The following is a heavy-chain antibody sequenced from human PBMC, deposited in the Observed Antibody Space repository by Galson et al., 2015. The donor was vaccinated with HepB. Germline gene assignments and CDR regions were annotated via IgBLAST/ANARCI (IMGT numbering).Heavy chain of an antibody. V-gene: IGHV1-18*01. CDR1: GYTFTSYG. J-gene: IGHJ3*02. Sequence: SVKVSCKASGYTFTSYGISWVRQAPGQGLEWMGWISAYNGNTNYAQKLQGRVSMTTDTSTSTAYMELRSLRSDDTAVYYCARELLEYSSSSGAFDIWGQGTMVTVSS. CDR3: ARELLEYSSSSGAFDI. CDR2: ISAYNGNT. D-gene: IGHD6-6*01.